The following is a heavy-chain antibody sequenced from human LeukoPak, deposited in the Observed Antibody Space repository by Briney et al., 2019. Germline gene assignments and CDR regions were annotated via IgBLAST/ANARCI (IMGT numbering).Heavy chain of an antibody. V-gene: IGHV3-23*01. CDR1: GFTFSSYA. CDR2: ISGSGGST. CDR3: ANHIAAAVV. Sequence: GRSLRLSCAASGFTFSSYAMSWVRQAPGRGLEWVSAISGSGGSTYYADSVKGRFTISRDNSKNTLYLQMNSLRAEDTAVYYCANHIAAAVVWGQGTLVTVSS. D-gene: IGHD6-13*01. J-gene: IGHJ4*02.